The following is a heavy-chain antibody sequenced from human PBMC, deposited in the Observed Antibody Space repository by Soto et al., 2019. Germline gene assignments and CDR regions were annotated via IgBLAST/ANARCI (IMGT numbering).Heavy chain of an antibody. V-gene: IGHV3-30*03. CDR2: ISIRGGDE. CDR1: GFTFSSYA. D-gene: IGHD6-6*01. Sequence: QVQLVESGGGVVQPGRSLRLSCAASGFTFSSYAMHWARQAPGKGLEWVTVISIRGGDEYYAEAVRGRFTISRDDSKNTLHLKMDSLRVEDTAVYYWASGTIVARQHLDYWGQGTLVTVSS. J-gene: IGHJ4*02. CDR3: ASGTIVARQHLDY.